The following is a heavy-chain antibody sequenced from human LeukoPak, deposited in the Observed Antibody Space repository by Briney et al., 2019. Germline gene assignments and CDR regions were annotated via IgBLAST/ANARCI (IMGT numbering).Heavy chain of an antibody. Sequence: RRALRLSCAASGDCFSGHDVRWVRQAPGKGLEWVAVIGYDGRVKYYADSVRGRFIISRDDSMNTLYLQMDRLRAADTPLYYCARDMVKGAPDYLDYWGQGTLVTVSS. D-gene: IGHD3-10*01. V-gene: IGHV3-30*19. CDR3: ARDMVKGAPDYLDY. CDR1: GDCFSGHD. J-gene: IGHJ4*02. CDR2: IGYDGRVK.